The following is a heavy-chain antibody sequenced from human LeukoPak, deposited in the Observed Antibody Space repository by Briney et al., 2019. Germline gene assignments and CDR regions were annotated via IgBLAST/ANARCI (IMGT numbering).Heavy chain of an antibody. CDR3: TTELYGGPDH. CDR2: IKSKTAGGAT. D-gene: IGHD4-23*01. J-gene: IGHJ4*02. Sequence: PGGSLRLSCAASGFTFTYAWMSWVRQAPGKGLEWIGRIKSKTAGGATDYAAPVKGRFTVSRDGSKNTLYLQMTSLKIEDTGVYYCTTELYGGPDHWGQGTLVTVSS. CDR1: GFTFTYAW. V-gene: IGHV3-15*01.